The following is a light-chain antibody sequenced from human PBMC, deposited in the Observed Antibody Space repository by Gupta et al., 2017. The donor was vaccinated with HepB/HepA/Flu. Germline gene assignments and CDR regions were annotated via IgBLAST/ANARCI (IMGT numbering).Light chain of an antibody. CDR3: QQLNRCPFT. CDR1: QGISSY. CDR2: AAS. V-gene: IGKV1-9*01. J-gene: IGKJ3*01. Sequence: DSPFTQSPSFLSASVGDRVTITCRASQGISSYLAWYQQKPGQAPKLLIYAASTLQSGVPARFSGSGSGTEFTLTISSLQPEDFATYYCQQLNRCPFTFGHGTTVDIK.